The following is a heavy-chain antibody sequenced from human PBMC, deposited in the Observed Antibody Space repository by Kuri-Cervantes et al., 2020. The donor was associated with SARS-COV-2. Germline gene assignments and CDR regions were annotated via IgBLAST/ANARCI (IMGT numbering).Heavy chain of an antibody. CDR2: IYYSGST. CDR1: GGSIGSSSYY. V-gene: IGHV4-39*01. J-gene: IGHJ6*02. Sequence: GSLRLSCTVSGGSIGSSSYYWGWIRQPPGKGLEWIGSIYYSGSTYYNPSLKSRVTISVDTSKNQFSLKLSSVTAADTAVYYCARQGTGYYGSGSYYYYYYGMDVWGQGTTVTVSS. D-gene: IGHD3-10*01. CDR3: ARQGTGYYGSGSYYYYYYGMDV.